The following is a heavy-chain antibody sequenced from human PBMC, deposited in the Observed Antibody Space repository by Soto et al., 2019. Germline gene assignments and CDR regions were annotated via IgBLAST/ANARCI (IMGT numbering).Heavy chain of an antibody. CDR1: GFTFSSYG. V-gene: IGHV3-30*18. CDR2: ISYDGSNK. D-gene: IGHD3-10*01. Sequence: QVQLVESGGGVVQPRRSLRLSCAASGFTFSSYGMHWVRQAPGKGLEWVAVISYDGSNKYYADSVKGRFTISRDNSKNTLYLQMNSLRAEDTAVYYCAKAVTMVRGVNDAFDIWGQGTMVTVSS. CDR3: AKAVTMVRGVNDAFDI. J-gene: IGHJ3*02.